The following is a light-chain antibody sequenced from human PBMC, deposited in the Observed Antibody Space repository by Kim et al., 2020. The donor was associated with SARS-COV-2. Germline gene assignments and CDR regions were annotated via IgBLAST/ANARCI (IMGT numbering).Light chain of an antibody. CDR1: SLRSYY. CDR3: NSRDSSGNHWV. J-gene: IGLJ3*02. V-gene: IGLV3-19*01. CDR2: GKN. Sequence: LGQTVRITCQGDSLRSYYASWYQQKPGQAPVLVIYGKNNRPSGIPDRFSGSSSGNTASLTITGAQAEDKADYYCNSRDSSGNHWVFGGGTQLTVL.